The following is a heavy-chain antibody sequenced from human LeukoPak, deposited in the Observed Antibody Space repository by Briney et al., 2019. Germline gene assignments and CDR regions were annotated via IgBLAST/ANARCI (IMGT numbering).Heavy chain of an antibody. CDR3: ATYDSSGYYYDY. D-gene: IGHD3-22*01. J-gene: IGHJ4*02. V-gene: IGHV4-34*01. Sequence: SETLSLTCAVYGGSFSGYYWSWIRQPPGKGLEWIGEINHSGSTNYNPSLKSRVTISVDTSKNQFSLKLSSVTAADTAVYYCATYDSSGYYYDYWGQGTLVTVSS. CDR1: GGSFSGYY. CDR2: INHSGST.